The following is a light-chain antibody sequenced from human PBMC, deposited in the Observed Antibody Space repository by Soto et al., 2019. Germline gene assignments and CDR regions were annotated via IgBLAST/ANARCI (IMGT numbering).Light chain of an antibody. J-gene: IGKJ1*01. CDR1: QGISNY. V-gene: IGKV1-27*01. Sequence: DIQMTQSPSSLSASVGDSVTITCRASQGISNYLAWYQQKPGRVPKLLIYAASTLQSGVPSRFSDSGSGTDFTLTISSQQTEDVATYYCQKYKSAPRTFGQGTKLKIK. CDR3: QKYKSAPRT. CDR2: AAS.